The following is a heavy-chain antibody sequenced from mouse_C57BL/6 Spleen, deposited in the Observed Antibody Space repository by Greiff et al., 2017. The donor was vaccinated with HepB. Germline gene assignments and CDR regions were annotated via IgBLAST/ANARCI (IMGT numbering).Heavy chain of an antibody. CDR1: GYAFSSSW. Sequence: VQLQQSGPELVKPGASVKISCKASGYAFSSSWMNWVKQRPGKGLEWIGRIYPGDGDTNYNGKFKGKATLTADKSSSTAYMQLSSLTSEDSAVYFCARDGELDYAMDYWGQGTSVTVSS. D-gene: IGHD4-1*01. CDR3: ARDGELDYAMDY. V-gene: IGHV1-82*01. CDR2: IYPGDGDT. J-gene: IGHJ4*01.